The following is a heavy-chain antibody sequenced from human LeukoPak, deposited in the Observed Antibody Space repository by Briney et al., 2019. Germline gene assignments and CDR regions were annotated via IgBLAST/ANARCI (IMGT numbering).Heavy chain of an antibody. CDR3: ARYGFYYFDY. V-gene: IGHV3-23*01. J-gene: IGHJ4*02. CDR1: GFTFSSYA. D-gene: IGHD4-17*01. Sequence: RGSLRLSCAASGFTFSSYAMSWVRQAPGKGLEWVSAISGSGGSTYYADSVKGRFTISRDNSKNTLYLQMNSLRAEDTAVYYCARYGFYYFDYWGQGTLVTVSS. CDR2: ISGSGGST.